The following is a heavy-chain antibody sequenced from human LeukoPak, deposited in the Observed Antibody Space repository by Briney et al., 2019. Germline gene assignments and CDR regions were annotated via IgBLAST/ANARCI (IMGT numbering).Heavy chain of an antibody. CDR2: ISWDSGRT. V-gene: IGHV3-43*01. J-gene: IGHJ6*02. D-gene: IGHD4-17*01. Sequence: PGGSLRLSCAASGFTFDDYTMHWVRQAPGKGLEWVSLISWDSGRTYYADSVKGRFTISRDNSKNSLYLQMNSLRTEDTALYYCAKAMTTGTFSSYYGMDVWGQGTTVTVSS. CDR3: AKAMTTGTFSSYYGMDV. CDR1: GFTFDDYT.